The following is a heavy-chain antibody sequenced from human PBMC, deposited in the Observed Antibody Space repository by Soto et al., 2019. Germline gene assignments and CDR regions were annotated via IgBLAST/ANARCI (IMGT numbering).Heavy chain of an antibody. CDR3: ARPTLVGVVIDAFNI. D-gene: IGHD3-3*01. CDR2: VYYSGST. Sequence: QWQLQESGPGLVKPSETLSLTCTVSGGSISSSSYFWGWIRQPPGKGLEWIGRVYYSGSTYYNPSLKSRVTISVDTSKNQFSLKLSSVTAADTAVYYCARPTLVGVVIDAFNIWGQGTMVTVSS. J-gene: IGHJ3*02. CDR1: GGSISSSSYF. V-gene: IGHV4-39*01.